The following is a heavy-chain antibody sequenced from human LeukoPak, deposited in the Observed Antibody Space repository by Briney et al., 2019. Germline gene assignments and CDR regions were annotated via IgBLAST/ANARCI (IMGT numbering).Heavy chain of an antibody. CDR1: GFPFSRYS. CDR3: ARGRRYSGYDAFGY. Sequence: GGSLRLSCAASGFPFSRYSMNWVRQAPGEGPEWVSSITSSSSNKDYVDSVKGRFTVSRDNAKNSLYLQMDSLRVEDTAVYYCARGRRYSGYDAFGYWGQGTLVTVSS. V-gene: IGHV3-21*04. J-gene: IGHJ4*02. CDR2: ITSSSSNK. D-gene: IGHD5-12*01.